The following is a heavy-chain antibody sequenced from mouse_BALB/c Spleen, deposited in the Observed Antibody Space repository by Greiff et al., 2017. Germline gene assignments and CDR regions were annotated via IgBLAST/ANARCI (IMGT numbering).Heavy chain of an antibody. CDR2: INPGSGGT. CDR1: GYAFTNYL. D-gene: IGHD2-4*01. J-gene: IGHJ3*01. CDR3: ARSRGMITTGFAY. Sequence: QVQLKQSGAELVRPGTSVKVSCKASGYAFTNYLIEWVKQRPGQGLEWIGVINPGSGGTNYNEKFKGKATLTADKSSSTAYMQLSSLTSDDSAVYFCARSRGMITTGFAYWGQGTLVTVSA. V-gene: IGHV1-54*01.